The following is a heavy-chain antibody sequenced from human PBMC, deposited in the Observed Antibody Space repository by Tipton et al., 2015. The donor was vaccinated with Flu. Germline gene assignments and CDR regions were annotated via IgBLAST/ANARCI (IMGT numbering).Heavy chain of an antibody. Sequence: QLVQSGAEVKKPGASAKVSCKASGYTFTSYYMHWVRQAPGQGLEWMGIINPSGGSTSYAQKFQGRVTMTRDTSTSTVYMELSSLRSEDTAVYYCARAHRYYDSSGYYYFDYWGQGTLVTVSS. D-gene: IGHD3-22*01. CDR2: INPSGGST. J-gene: IGHJ4*02. V-gene: IGHV1-46*01. CDR3: ARAHRYYDSSGYYYFDY. CDR1: GYTFTSYY.